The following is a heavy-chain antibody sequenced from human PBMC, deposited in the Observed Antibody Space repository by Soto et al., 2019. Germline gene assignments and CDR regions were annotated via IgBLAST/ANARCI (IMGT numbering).Heavy chain of an antibody. Sequence: SETLSLTCTGSGGSISSYYWSWIRQPPGKGLEWIGYFYYSGSTNYNPSLKSRVTISVDMSQNQFSLNLNYVTAADTAVYYCARDLWGYCGTDCYPLDVWGQGTTVTVSS. V-gene: IGHV4-59*01. J-gene: IGHJ6*02. CDR1: GGSISSYY. CDR3: ARDLWGYCGTDCYPLDV. D-gene: IGHD2-21*02. CDR2: FYYSGST.